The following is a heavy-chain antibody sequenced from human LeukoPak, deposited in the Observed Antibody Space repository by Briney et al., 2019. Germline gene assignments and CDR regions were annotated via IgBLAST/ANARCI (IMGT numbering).Heavy chain of an antibody. V-gene: IGHV3-30*18. D-gene: IGHD5-24*01. J-gene: IGHJ3*02. CDR1: GFTFSSYG. CDR3: AKEGLAGEVAPFDI. Sequence: GGSLRLSCAASGFTFSSYGMHWVRQAPGKGLEWVAVKSYDGSNKYYADSVKGRFTISRDNSKNTLYLQMNSLRAEDTAVYYCAKEGLAGEVAPFDIWGQGTMVTVSS. CDR2: KSYDGSNK.